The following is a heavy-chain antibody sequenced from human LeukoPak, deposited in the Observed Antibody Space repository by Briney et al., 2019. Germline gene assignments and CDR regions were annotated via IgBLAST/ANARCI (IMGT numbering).Heavy chain of an antibody. CDR2: NNSDGSST. D-gene: IGHD1/OR15-1a*01. V-gene: IGHV3-74*01. CDR1: RFTFSSYW. Sequence: GGSLTLSWAASRFTFSSYWMHWVRQAPGKGLVWVSRNNSDGSSTTYADSVKGRFTISRDNAKNTLYLQVNSLRAEDTAVYYCARGATAGTAGNWGQGTLVTVSS. J-gene: IGHJ4*02. CDR3: ARGATAGTAGN.